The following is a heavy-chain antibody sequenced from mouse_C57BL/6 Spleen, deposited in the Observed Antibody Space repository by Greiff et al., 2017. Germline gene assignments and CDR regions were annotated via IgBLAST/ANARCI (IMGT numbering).Heavy chain of an antibody. CDR2: IDPSDSET. J-gene: IGHJ3*01. CDR1: GYTFTSYW. CDR3: ARESGYDGYPWFAY. V-gene: IGHV1-52*01. D-gene: IGHD2-3*01. Sequence: VQLQQPGAELVRPGSSVKLSCKASGYTFTSYWMHWVKQRPIQGLEWIGNIDPSDSETHYNQKFKDKATLTVDKSSSTAYMQLSSLTSEDSAVYYCARESGYDGYPWFAYWGQGTLVTVSA.